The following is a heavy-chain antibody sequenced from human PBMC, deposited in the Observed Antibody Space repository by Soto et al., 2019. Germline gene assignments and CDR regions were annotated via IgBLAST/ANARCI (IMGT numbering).Heavy chain of an antibody. CDR3: ARQEITMVRGVVEDA. CDR1: GDSFTSYW. CDR2: IDPSDSYT. Sequence: GESLKISCKGSGDSFTSYWISWVRQMPGRGLEWMGRIDPSDSYTNYSPSFQGHVTISADKSISTAYLQWSSLKASDTAMYYCARQEITMVRGVVEDAWGQGTLVTVSS. D-gene: IGHD3-10*01. J-gene: IGHJ5*02. V-gene: IGHV5-10-1*01.